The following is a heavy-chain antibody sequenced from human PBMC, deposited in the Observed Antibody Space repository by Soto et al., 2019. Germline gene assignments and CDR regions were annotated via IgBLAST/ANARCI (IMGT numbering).Heavy chain of an antibody. CDR3: EKGLGYCSSTSCYFRYPFDS. CDR2: ISGSGGST. Sequence: EVQLLESGGGLVQPGGSLRLSCAASGFTFSSYAMSWVRQAPGKGLEWVSAISGSGGSTYYADSVKGRFTISRDNSKNTLYQQMNSLRSEDTTVYYCEKGLGYCSSTSCYFRYPFDSWGQGTLVTVSS. J-gene: IGHJ4*02. V-gene: IGHV3-23*01. D-gene: IGHD2-2*01. CDR1: GFTFSSYA.